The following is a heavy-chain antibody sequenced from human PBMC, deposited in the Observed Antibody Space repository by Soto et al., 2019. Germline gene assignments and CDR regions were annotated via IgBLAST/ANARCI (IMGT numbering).Heavy chain of an antibody. Sequence: QVRLQESGPGLVKPSQTLSLTCSVSGGSIGSGVYYCSWFRQHPGKGLEWIGYISDSGSTDYNPSVDSRVTISLDTSETQFSLSLTFVTAADTAVYYCARGTNWYFELWGRGTRVTVSS. V-gene: IGHV4-31*03. J-gene: IGHJ2*01. CDR1: GGSIGSGVYY. CDR3: ARGTNWYFEL. CDR2: ISDSGST.